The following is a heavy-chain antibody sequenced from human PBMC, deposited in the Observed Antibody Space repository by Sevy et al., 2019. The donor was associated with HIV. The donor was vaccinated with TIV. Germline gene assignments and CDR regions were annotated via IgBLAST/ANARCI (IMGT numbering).Heavy chain of an antibody. CDR3: ARGSQPINYDENGYYDY. J-gene: IGHJ4*02. V-gene: IGHV4-38-2*02. CDR2: ISHRGKT. CDR1: VYSISSGYY. Sequence: SETLSLTCTVSVYSISSGYYWGWIRQTPGKGLEWLGTISHRGKTHYNPSLKSRVTISVDTSKNQFSLRLNSVTAADTAVFYCARGSQPINYDENGYYDYWGQGTLVTVSS. D-gene: IGHD2-2*03.